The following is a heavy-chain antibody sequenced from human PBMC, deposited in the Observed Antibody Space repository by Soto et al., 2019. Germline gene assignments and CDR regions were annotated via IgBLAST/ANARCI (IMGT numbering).Heavy chain of an antibody. Sequence: AETLSLTCTVSRGSISGYYRSWIRQPPGKGLEWIGYMYNTGSTVYNPSFKSRVTISVDTSKNQFSLKLNSVTAADTAVYYCARDLWGYCGTDCYPLDVWGQGTTVTVSS. CDR1: RGSISGYY. CDR3: ARDLWGYCGTDCYPLDV. V-gene: IGHV4-59*01. J-gene: IGHJ6*02. CDR2: MYNTGST. D-gene: IGHD2-21*02.